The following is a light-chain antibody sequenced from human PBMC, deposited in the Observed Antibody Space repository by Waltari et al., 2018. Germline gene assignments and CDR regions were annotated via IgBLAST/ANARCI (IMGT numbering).Light chain of an antibody. CDR1: SGHRNYA. CDR3: QTWGTGTWV. CDR2: VNSDGSH. V-gene: IGLV4-69*01. Sequence: QVVLTQSPSASASLGASVKLTCTLSSGHRNYAVASHQQQPEKGPRYLMKVNSDGSHNKGDGIPDRFSGSSSGAERYLTISSLQSEDEANYYCQTWGTGTWVFGGGTKVTVL. J-gene: IGLJ3*02.